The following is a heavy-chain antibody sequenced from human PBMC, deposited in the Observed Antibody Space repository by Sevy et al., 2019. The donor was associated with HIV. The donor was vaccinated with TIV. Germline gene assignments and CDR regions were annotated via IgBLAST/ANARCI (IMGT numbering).Heavy chain of an antibody. CDR2: ISYDGSKT. CDR3: AKCVYGRSGYRGDSSHYYGMDV. J-gene: IGHJ6*02. D-gene: IGHD3-22*01. CDR1: GFTFSSYG. V-gene: IGHV3-30*18. Sequence: GGSLRLSCAASGFTFSSYGLYWVRQTPGKGLEWVAFISYDGSKTYFLDSVKGRFTISRDSSKNTLYLQLNSLSAEDTAVYYCAKCVYGRSGYRGDSSHYYGMDVWGQGTTVTVSS.